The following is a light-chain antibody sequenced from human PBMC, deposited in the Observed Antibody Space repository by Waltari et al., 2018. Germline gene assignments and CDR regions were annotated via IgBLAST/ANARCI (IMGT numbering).Light chain of an antibody. J-gene: IGKJ2*02. Sequence: EIVLTQSPGTLSLSPGESATRSCRASQRVSRNFLAWYRQTPGQAPMLLIYDASSRPTGTPDRFSGSGSGTDFTLTISILEPEDFAVYYCQQYADSPCTFGQGTKLEIK. CDR3: QQYADSPCT. V-gene: IGKV3-20*01. CDR1: QRVSRNF. CDR2: DAS.